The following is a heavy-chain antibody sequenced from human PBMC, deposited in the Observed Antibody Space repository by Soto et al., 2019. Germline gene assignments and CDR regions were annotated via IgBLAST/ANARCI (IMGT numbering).Heavy chain of an antibody. CDR1: GYTFTSYG. D-gene: IGHD6-6*01. J-gene: IGHJ5*02. CDR2: ISAYNGNT. Sequence: ASVKVSCKASGYTFTSYGISWVRQAPGQGLEWMGWISAYNGNTNYAQKLQGRVTMTTDTSTSTAYMELRSLRSDDTAVYHCARVTGSSPGGPINWFDPWGQGTLVTVSS. CDR3: ARVTGSSPGGPINWFDP. V-gene: IGHV1-18*01.